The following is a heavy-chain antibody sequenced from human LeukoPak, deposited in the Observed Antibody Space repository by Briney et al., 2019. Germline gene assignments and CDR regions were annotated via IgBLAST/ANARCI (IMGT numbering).Heavy chain of an antibody. CDR1: GFSFSSYE. J-gene: IGHJ4*02. Sequence: GGSLRLSCVASGFSFSSYEINWVRQAPGKGLEWVSYISSSGSTIYYADSVKGRFTICRDNAKNSLYLQMTRLRTEDTAVYYCARFGYNDFDYWGQGTLVTVS. D-gene: IGHD5-24*01. CDR2: ISSSGSTI. CDR3: ARFGYNDFDY. V-gene: IGHV3-48*03.